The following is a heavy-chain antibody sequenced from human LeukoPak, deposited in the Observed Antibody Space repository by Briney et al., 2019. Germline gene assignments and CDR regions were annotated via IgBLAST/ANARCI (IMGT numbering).Heavy chain of an antibody. D-gene: IGHD2-2*01. Sequence: GGSLRLSCAASGFTFSSYAMSWVRQAPGRGLEWVSAISGSGGSTYYADSVKGRFTISRDNSKNTLYLQMNSLRAEDTAVYCCARGGLGQLPSYYFDYWGQGTLVTVSS. CDR1: GFTFSSYA. V-gene: IGHV3-23*01. CDR3: ARGGLGQLPSYYFDY. CDR2: ISGSGGST. J-gene: IGHJ4*02.